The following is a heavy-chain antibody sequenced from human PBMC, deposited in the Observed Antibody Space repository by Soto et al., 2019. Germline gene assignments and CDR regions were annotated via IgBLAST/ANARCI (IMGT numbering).Heavy chain of an antibody. CDR3: ARDVGIPAARRGFDP. CDR2: IYYSGST. D-gene: IGHD6-13*01. V-gene: IGHV4-31*03. Sequence: SETLSLTCTVSGGSISSGGYYWSWIRQHPGKGLEWIGYIYYSGSTYYNPSLKSRVTISVDTSKNQFSLKLSSVTAADTAVYYCARDVGIPAARRGFDPWGQGALVTVSS. J-gene: IGHJ5*02. CDR1: GGSISSGGYY.